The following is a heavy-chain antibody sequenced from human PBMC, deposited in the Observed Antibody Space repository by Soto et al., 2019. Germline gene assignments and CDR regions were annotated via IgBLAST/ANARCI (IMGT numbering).Heavy chain of an antibody. J-gene: IGHJ6*02. Sequence: PGGSLRLSCAAYGFTFSSYAMHWVRQAPGKGLEWVAVISYDGSNKYYADSVKGRFTISRDNSKNTLYLQMNSLRAEDTAVYYCAIYGGVAARRFYYYYCMDVWVQGTMVTVSS. CDR3: AIYGGVAARRFYYYYCMDV. V-gene: IGHV3-30-3*01. CDR1: GFTFSSYA. D-gene: IGHD6-6*01. CDR2: ISYDGSNK.